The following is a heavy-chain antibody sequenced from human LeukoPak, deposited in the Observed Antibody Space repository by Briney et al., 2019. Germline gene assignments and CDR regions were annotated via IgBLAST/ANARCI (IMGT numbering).Heavy chain of an antibody. Sequence: PSGTLSLTCAVSGVSISSSNWWSWVRQPPGKGLEWVSAISGSGGSTYYADSVKGRFTISRDNSKNTLYLQMNSPRAEDTAVYYCAKEKGYSGDPLDYWGQGTLVTVSS. CDR1: GVSISSSN. D-gene: IGHD5-18*01. V-gene: IGHV3-23*01. CDR3: AKEKGYSGDPLDY. J-gene: IGHJ4*02. CDR2: ISGSGGST.